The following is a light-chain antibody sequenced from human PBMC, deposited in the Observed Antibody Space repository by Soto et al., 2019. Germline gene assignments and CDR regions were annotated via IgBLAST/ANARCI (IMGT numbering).Light chain of an antibody. CDR1: SGHSSYA. J-gene: IGLJ2*01. CDR3: QTWGTGTVV. CDR2: VNSDGRH. Sequence: QLVLTQSPSASASLGASVKLTCTLSSGHSSYAIAWHQQQPEKGPRYLMRVNSDGRHIKGDGIPDRFSGSSSGAERYLTISSLQSEDEADYYCQTWGTGTVVFGGGTKRPS. V-gene: IGLV4-69*01.